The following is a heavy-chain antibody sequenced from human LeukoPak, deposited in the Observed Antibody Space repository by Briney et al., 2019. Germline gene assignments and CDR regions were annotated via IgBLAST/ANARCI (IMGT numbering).Heavy chain of an antibody. J-gene: IGHJ4*02. D-gene: IGHD3-3*01. CDR1: GFTFSSYA. V-gene: IGHV3-23*01. Sequence: GGSLRLSCAASGFTFSSYAMSWVRQAPGKGLEWVSAISCSGGSTYYADSVKGRFTISRDNSKNTLYLQMNSLRAKDTAVYYCAKENDFWSGYFFDYWGRGTLVTVSS. CDR3: AKENDFWSGYFFDY. CDR2: ISCSGGST.